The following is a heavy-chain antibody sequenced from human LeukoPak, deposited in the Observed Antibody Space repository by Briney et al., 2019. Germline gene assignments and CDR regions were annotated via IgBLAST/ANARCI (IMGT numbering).Heavy chain of an antibody. CDR3: AKTYYDFWSGYLHTNAFDI. CDR1: GGTFSSYA. CDR2: IIPIFGTA. J-gene: IGHJ3*02. Sequence: AASVKVSCKASGGTFSSYAISWVRQAPGQGLEWMGGIIPIFGTANYAQKFQGRVTITADESTSTAYMELSSLRSEDTAVYYCAKTYYDFWSGYLHTNAFDIWGQGTMVTVSS. D-gene: IGHD3-3*01. V-gene: IGHV1-69*13.